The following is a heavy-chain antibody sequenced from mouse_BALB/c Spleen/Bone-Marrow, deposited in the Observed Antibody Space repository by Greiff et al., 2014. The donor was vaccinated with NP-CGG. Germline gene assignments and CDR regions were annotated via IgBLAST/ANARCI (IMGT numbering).Heavy chain of an antibody. CDR2: INPGSGGT. CDR3: ARRDGSYFDY. V-gene: IGHV1-54*01. Sequence: VQLQESGAELVRPGTSVKVSCKASGYAFTNYLIEWVKQRPGQGLEWIGMINPGSGGTNYNEKFKGKATLTADKSSSTAYMHLSSLTSDDSAVYFCARRDGSYFDYWGQGTTLTVSS. J-gene: IGHJ2*01. D-gene: IGHD3-3*01. CDR1: GYAFTNYL.